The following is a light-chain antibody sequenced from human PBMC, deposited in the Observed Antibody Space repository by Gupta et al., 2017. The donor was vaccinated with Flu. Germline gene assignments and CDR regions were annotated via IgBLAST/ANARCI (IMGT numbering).Light chain of an antibody. CDR3: QVWESNSVHRF. Sequence: SYVLTQPPSVSVAPGQTATITCGGNKIRSDTVSWYQQKPGQAPVMVVYDVSDRPSGIPERFSGSNSGNMATLTISRVEAGDEADYYCQVWESNSVHRFFGGGTKLTVL. CDR1: KIRSDT. J-gene: IGLJ2*01. CDR2: DVS. V-gene: IGLV3-21*02.